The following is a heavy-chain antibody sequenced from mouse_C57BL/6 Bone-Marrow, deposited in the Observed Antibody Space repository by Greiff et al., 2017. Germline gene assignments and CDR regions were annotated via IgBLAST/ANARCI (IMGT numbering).Heavy chain of an antibody. D-gene: IGHD4-1*01. J-gene: IGHJ3*01. CDR3: HTELGRFAY. CDR2: IDPETGGT. Sequence: QVHVKQSGAELVRPGASVTLSCKASGYTFTDYEMHWVKQTPVHGLEWIGAIDPETGGTAYNQKFKGKAILTADKSSSTAYMELRSLTSEDSAVYYCHTELGRFAYWGQGTLVTVSA. V-gene: IGHV1-15*01. CDR1: GYTFTDYE.